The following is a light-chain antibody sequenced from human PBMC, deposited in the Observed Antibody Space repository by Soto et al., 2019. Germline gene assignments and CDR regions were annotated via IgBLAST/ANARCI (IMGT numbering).Light chain of an antibody. V-gene: IGLV2-23*02. Sequence: QSALTQPASVSASPGQSITISCPGTSNDVGNYDLVSWYQQHPGKAPQLMIYEVTKRPSGVTDRFSGSKSDNTASLTISELQAEDEADYYCCSYAGVAASXVFGTGTKVTVL. CDR2: EVT. J-gene: IGLJ1*01. CDR1: SNDVGNYDL. CDR3: CSYAGVAASXV.